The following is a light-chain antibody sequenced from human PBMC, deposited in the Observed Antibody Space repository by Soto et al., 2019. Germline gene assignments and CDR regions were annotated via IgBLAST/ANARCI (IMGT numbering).Light chain of an antibody. V-gene: IGKV3-15*01. CDR2: GAS. CDR3: QQYYKWPLT. CDR1: QSVSSN. J-gene: IGKJ4*01. Sequence: EIVMTQSPATLSVSPGEGATLSCRASQSVSSNLAWYQHKPGQAPRLLIYGASTRATGIPARLSGSGSGTEFTLTISSLESQDFAVYYCQQYYKWPLTFGGGTKVDIK.